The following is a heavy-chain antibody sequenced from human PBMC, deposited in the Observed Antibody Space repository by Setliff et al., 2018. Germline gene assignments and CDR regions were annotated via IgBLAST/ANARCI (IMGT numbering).Heavy chain of an antibody. J-gene: IGHJ4*02. V-gene: IGHV4-4*07. CDR1: GGSISSHY. Sequence: SETLSLTCTVSGGSISSHYWTWIRQPAGKGLEWIGRLYTSGTTNYDPSLKSRVTISVDTSKNQFSLKLSSVTAADTAIYYCARGGTYRYFDYWGQGTLVTVSS. CDR3: ARGGTYRYFDY. CDR2: LYTSGTT.